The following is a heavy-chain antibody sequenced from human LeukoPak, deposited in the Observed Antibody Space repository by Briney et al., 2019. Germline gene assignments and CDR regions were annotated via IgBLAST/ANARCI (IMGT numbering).Heavy chain of an antibody. CDR2: IYHSGST. V-gene: IGHV4-34*01. D-gene: IGHD2-8*01. J-gene: IGHJ4*02. CDR3: ARDLSNDSPDY. Sequence: SETLSLTCAVYGGAFTNYYWSWIRQPPGKGLEWIGSIYHSGSTYYNPSLKSRVTISVDTSKNQFSLKLSSVTAADTAVYYCARDLSNDSPDYWGQGTLVTVSS. CDR1: GGAFTNYY.